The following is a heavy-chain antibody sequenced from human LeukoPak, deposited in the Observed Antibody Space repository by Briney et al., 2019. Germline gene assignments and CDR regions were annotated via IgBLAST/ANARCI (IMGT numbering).Heavy chain of an antibody. Sequence: SETLSLTCTVSGVSINTYYWSWIRQAPGKGPEWIGYISYSGNTYYNPSLKSRVTMSVDTSKNQFSLKLSSVTAADTAVYYCARELVDIVVVPAAISRDNWFDPWGQGTLVTVSS. CDR2: ISYSGNT. J-gene: IGHJ5*02. CDR3: ARELVDIVVVPAAISRDNWFDP. CDR1: GVSINTYY. D-gene: IGHD2-2*02. V-gene: IGHV4-59*12.